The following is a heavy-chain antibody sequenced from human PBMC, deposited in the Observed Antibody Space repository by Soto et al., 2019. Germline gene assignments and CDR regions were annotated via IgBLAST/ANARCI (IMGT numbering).Heavy chain of an antibody. CDR3: ARVFGSIDY. CDR2: MNPNSGYT. D-gene: IGHD2-21*01. J-gene: IGHJ4*02. CDR1: GYTFTSYD. Sequence: QVQLVQSGAEVKKPGASVKVSCKASGYTFTSYDINWVRQATGQGLEWMGWMNPNSGYTGHAQKFQGRVTMTRDTSTSTAYMELSSLRSEEKAVYYCARVFGSIDYWGQGTLVTVSS. V-gene: IGHV1-8*01.